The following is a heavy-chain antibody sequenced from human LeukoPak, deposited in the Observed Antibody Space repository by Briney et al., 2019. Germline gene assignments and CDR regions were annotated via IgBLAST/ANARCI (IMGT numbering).Heavy chain of an antibody. D-gene: IGHD3-10*01. CDR2: IYTSGST. Sequence: PSETLSLTCTVSGGSISSGNYIWNWIRQPAGKGLEWIGRIYTSGSTNYNPSLKSRVTISVDTSKNQFSLKLSSVTAADTAVYYCAREAVVGFGEYNWFDPWGQGTLVTVSS. V-gene: IGHV4-61*02. CDR1: GGSISSGNYI. J-gene: IGHJ5*02. CDR3: AREAVVGFGEYNWFDP.